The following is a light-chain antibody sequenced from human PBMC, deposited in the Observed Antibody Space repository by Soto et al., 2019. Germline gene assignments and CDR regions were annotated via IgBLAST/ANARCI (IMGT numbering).Light chain of an antibody. CDR3: QQYNSYSLT. V-gene: IGKV1-5*01. CDR2: DAS. CDR1: QSINNL. J-gene: IGKJ4*01. Sequence: QMTQSPSTLSASVGDRVTITCRASQSINNLLAWYQQKPGKAPKFLIYDASSLESGVPSRFSGSGSGTEFTLTISSLQPDDFATYYCQQYNSYSLTFGGGTKVDIK.